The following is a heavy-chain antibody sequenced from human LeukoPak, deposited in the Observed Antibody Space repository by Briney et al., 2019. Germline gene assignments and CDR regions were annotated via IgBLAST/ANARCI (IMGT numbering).Heavy chain of an antibody. V-gene: IGHV3-30*02. CDR2: IRYDGSNK. J-gene: IGHJ4*01. Sequence: GGSLRLSCAASGFTFSSYGMHWVRQAPGKGLEWVAFIRYDGSNKYYADSVKGRFTISRDNAKNSLYLQMSSLRAEDTAVYYCARDGTAAGLYFDLWGQGTPVTVSS. D-gene: IGHD6-13*01. CDR1: GFTFSSYG. CDR3: ARDGTAAGLYFDL.